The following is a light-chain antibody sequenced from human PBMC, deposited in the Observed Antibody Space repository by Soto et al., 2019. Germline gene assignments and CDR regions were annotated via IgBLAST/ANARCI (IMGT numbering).Light chain of an antibody. Sequence: QSVLIQPPSVSGTPGQRVIIPCSGSSSNIGSNSANWYQQLPGTAPGLLIYGDNKRPSRVPDRFSGSKSGTSASLAISGLQSGDEADYYCAAWDERLKGWMFGGGTKLTVL. CDR1: SSNIGSNS. CDR3: AAWDERLKGWM. J-gene: IGLJ3*02. V-gene: IGLV1-44*01. CDR2: GDN.